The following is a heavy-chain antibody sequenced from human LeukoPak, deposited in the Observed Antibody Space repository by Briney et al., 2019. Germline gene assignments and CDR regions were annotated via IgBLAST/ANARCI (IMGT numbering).Heavy chain of an antibody. CDR1: GGSFSGYY. Sequence: KSSETLSLTCAVYGGSFSGYYWSWIRHPPGKGLEWLGEINHSGSTNYNPSLKSRVTISVDTSKNQFSLKLNSVTAADTAVYYCARVTPEYSSSGYYYGMDVWGQGTTVTVSS. CDR2: INHSGST. CDR3: ARVTPEYSSSGYYYGMDV. D-gene: IGHD6-6*01. V-gene: IGHV4-34*01. J-gene: IGHJ6*02.